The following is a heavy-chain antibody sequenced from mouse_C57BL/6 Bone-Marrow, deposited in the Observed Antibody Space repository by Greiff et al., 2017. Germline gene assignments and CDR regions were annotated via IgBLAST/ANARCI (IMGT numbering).Heavy chain of an antibody. V-gene: IGHV1-53*01. CDR3: ARSPQLRLPFAY. Sequence: QVQLQQPGTELVKPGASVKLSCKASGYTFTSYWMHWVKQRPGQGLEWIGNINPSKGGTNYNEKFKSKATLTVDKSSSTAYMQLSSLTSEDSAVYYCARSPQLRLPFAYWGQGTLVTVSA. CDR2: INPSKGGT. J-gene: IGHJ3*01. D-gene: IGHD3-2*02. CDR1: GYTFTSYW.